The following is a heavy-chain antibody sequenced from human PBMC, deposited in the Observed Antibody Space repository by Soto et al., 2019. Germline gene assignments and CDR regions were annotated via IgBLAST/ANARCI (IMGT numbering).Heavy chain of an antibody. V-gene: IGHV3-74*01. CDR1: RFTFDYYW. CDR2: VHSDGTTT. J-gene: IGHJ3*01. Sequence: EVQLVESGGGLVQPGESLRLCCAASRFTFDYYWMHWVRQAPGKGLVWVSRVHSDGTTTTYADSVKGRFTISRDNARSTVSLQMSSLRAEDTAIYYCARGDRGGFDLWGHGTVVTVSS. CDR3: ARGDRGGFDL. D-gene: IGHD3-10*01.